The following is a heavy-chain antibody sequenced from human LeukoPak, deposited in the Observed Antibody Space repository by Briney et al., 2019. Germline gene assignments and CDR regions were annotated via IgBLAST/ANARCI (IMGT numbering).Heavy chain of an antibody. CDR2: ITGSGSHT. CDR3: ARVGSTVAAGTPDY. CDR1: GFTFSDYY. D-gene: IGHD6-13*01. J-gene: IGHJ4*02. Sequence: PGGSLRLSVAASGFTFSDYYMSWIRQAPGKGLECVSYITGSGSHTTYADSVKGRFTISRHNAKDSLSLQVNSLSAADTAVYYCARVGSTVAAGTPDYWGQGTLLPVSS. V-gene: IGHV3-11*05.